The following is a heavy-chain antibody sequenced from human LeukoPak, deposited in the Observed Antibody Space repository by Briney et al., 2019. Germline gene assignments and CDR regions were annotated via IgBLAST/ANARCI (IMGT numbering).Heavy chain of an antibody. V-gene: IGHV3-23*01. CDR1: GFTFSDFA. Sequence: RSLILSCTASGFTFSDFAMMWLRQSPGKGPEWVAAIRGGGGGAFYAASVRGRFTISRDNSKNTLFLQMNSLRAEDTAVYYCARDPNGDYVGAFDMWGPGTTVTVS. CDR2: IRGGGGGA. CDR3: ARDPNGDYVGAFDM. J-gene: IGHJ3*02. D-gene: IGHD4-17*01.